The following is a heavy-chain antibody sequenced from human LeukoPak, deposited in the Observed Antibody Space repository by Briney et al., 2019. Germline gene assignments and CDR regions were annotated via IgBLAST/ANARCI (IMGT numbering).Heavy chain of an antibody. D-gene: IGHD2-2*01. CDR1: GGTFSSYA. CDR3: AREFRVGVVVPAAQSKDDY. CDR2: IIPIFGTA. V-gene: IGHV1-69*13. J-gene: IGHJ4*02. Sequence: ASVKVSCKASGGTFSSYAISWVRQAPGQGLEWMGRIIPIFGTANYAQKFQGRVTITADESTSTAYMELSSLRSEDTAVYYCAREFRVGVVVPAAQSKDDYWGQGTLVTVSS.